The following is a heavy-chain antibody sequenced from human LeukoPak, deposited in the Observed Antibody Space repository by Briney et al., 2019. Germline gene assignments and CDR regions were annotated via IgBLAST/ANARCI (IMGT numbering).Heavy chain of an antibody. V-gene: IGHV4-34*01. J-gene: IGHJ4*02. Sequence: SETLSLTCAVCGGSFSGYYWSWIRQPPGKGLEWIGEINYSGNTNYNPSLKSRVTISLDTSKNQFSLKLSSVTAADTAVYYCARETRGYYVSGNYYFDYWGQGSLVTVSS. D-gene: IGHD3-10*01. CDR1: GGSFSGYY. CDR3: ARETRGYYVSGNYYFDY. CDR2: INYSGNT.